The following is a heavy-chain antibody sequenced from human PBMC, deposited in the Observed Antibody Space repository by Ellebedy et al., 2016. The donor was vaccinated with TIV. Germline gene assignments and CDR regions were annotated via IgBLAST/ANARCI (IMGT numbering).Heavy chain of an antibody. V-gene: IGHV1-46*01. CDR1: GYTFTSYY. D-gene: IGHD2-15*01. CDR3: ARDGCSGGSCYPYYFDY. CDR2: INPSGGST. Sequence: AASVKVSCKASGYTFTSYYMHWVRQAPGQGLEWMGIINPSGGSTSYAQKFQGRVTMTRDTSTSTAYMELSSLRSEDTAVYYCARDGCSGGSCYPYYFDYWGQGTLVTVSS. J-gene: IGHJ4*02.